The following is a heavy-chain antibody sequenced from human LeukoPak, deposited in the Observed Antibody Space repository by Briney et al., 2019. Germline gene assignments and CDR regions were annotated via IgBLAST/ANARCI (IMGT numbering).Heavy chain of an antibody. CDR3: ARQSPLYSSSWYNRLGEYYFDY. CDR1: GYTFTSYA. D-gene: IGHD6-13*01. J-gene: IGHJ4*02. Sequence: ASVKVSCKASGYTFTSYAMHWVRQAPGQRLEWMGWISAYNGNTNYAQKLQGRVTMTTDTSTSTAYMELRSLRSDDTAVYYCARQSPLYSSSWYNRLGEYYFDYWGQGTLVTVSS. CDR2: ISAYNGNT. V-gene: IGHV1-18*01.